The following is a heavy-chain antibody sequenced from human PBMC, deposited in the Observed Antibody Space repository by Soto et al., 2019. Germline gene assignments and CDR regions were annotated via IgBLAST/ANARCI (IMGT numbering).Heavy chain of an antibody. CDR1: GFTFSNYA. D-gene: IGHD4-17*01. CDR2: ISYDGSSK. V-gene: IGHV3-30-3*01. Sequence: QVQLVESGGGVVQPGRSLRLSCAASGFTFSNYAIHWVRQAPGKGLEWVAVISYDGSSKYYADSVKGRFTISRDNSKNTLYLQMNSLRAEDTAVYYCARGSAVTTRSPHDYWGQGTLVIVSS. CDR3: ARGSAVTTRSPHDY. J-gene: IGHJ4*02.